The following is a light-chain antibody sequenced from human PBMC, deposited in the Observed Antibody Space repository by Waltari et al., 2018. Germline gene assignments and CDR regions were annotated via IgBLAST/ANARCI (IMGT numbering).Light chain of an antibody. CDR2: GAS. CDR1: PSASTN. Sequence: EIVMTQSPAILSASPGERATPSCRASPSASTNLAWYQQKPGPAPRLLIYGASTRATGIPDRFSGSGSGTEFTLTISSLQSEDFVVYSCQQYNDWPRTFGQGTKVEIK. V-gene: IGKV3-15*01. CDR3: QQYNDWPRT. J-gene: IGKJ1*01.